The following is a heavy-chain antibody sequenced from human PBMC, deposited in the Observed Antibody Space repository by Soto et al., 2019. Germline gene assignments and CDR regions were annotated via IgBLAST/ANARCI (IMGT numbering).Heavy chain of an antibody. CDR2: IIPIIGTA. J-gene: IGHJ4*02. V-gene: IGHV1-69*06. CDR3: ANVKGCQYDSSGCCYSWLGY. CDR1: GGTFSSYA. Sequence: SVKVSCKASGGTFSSYAISWVRQAPGQGLEWMGGIIPIIGTANYAQKFQGRVTITADTSTSTAYMELSSLRSEDTAVYYCANVKGCQYDSSGCCYSWLGYWGQGTLVTVSS. D-gene: IGHD3-22*01.